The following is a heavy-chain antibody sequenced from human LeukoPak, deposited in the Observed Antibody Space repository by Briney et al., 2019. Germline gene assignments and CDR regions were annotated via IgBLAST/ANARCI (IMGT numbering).Heavy chain of an antibody. V-gene: IGHV3-20*04. J-gene: IGHJ4*02. CDR3: AKDQAMLLVVTPFDY. Sequence: PGGSLRLSCAASGFTFDDYGMSWVRQAPGKGLEWVSGINWNGGSTGYADSVKGRFTISRDNAKNSLYLQMNSLRTEDTALYYCAKDQAMLLVVTPFDYWGQGTLVTVSS. CDR1: GFTFDDYG. CDR2: INWNGGST. D-gene: IGHD3-22*01.